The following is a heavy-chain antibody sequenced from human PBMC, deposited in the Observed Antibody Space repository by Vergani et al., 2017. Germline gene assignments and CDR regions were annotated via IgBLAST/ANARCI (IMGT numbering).Heavy chain of an antibody. Sequence: EGQLVESGGDWVQRGGSLRLSCAASGFISSSYWMSWVRQAPGKGLEWVANGNQEGSEKYYVAAVRGRFTISRDNAKNSIYLQMNSLRDEDMAVYFCVRVPLIRRCSGNYGINNYHGMDVWGQGTTVIVSS. CDR1: GFISSSYW. CDR3: VRVPLIRRCSGNYGINNYHGMDV. J-gene: IGHJ6*02. V-gene: IGHV3-7*01. CDR2: GNQEGSEK. D-gene: IGHD3-10*02.